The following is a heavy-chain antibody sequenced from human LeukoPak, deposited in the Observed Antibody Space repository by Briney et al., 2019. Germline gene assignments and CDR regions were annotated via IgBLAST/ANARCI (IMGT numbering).Heavy chain of an antibody. Sequence: GGSLRLSCAASGFTFRSYWMSWVRQAPGKGLEWVAVVSYDARNIYYADSVKGRFTISRDNSRNTLYLQMNSLRVEDTAVYYCASKGSYGQNAFDFWGQGTMVTVSS. CDR3: ASKGSYGQNAFDF. J-gene: IGHJ3*01. CDR2: VSYDARNI. CDR1: GFTFRSYW. V-gene: IGHV3-30*03. D-gene: IGHD1-26*01.